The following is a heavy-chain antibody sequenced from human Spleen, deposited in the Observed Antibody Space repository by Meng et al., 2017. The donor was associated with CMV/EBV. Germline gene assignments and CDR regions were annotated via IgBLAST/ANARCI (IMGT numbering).Heavy chain of an antibody. J-gene: IGHJ4*02. D-gene: IGHD4-17*01. CDR1: GLTFSGNA. CDR2: ISGSGGNT. V-gene: IGHV3-23*01. CDR3: AKVPTLTTLDY. Sequence: SCAGSGLTFSGNAMSWVRQAPGKVLEWVSHISGSGGNTYYADSVKGRFTISRDNSKNTLYLQMNSLRAEDTAVYYCAKVPTLTTLDYWGQGTLVTVSS.